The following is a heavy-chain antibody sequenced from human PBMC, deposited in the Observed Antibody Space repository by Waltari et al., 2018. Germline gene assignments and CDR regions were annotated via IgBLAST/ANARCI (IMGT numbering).Heavy chain of an antibody. CDR2: IKSKTDGGTT. Sequence: EVQLVESGGGLVKPGGSLRLSCAASGFTFSNAWMNWVRQAPGRGLEWVGRIKSKTDGGTTDYVAPVKGRFTISRDDSKNTLYLQMNSLKTEDTAVYYCTTDIRRPVPWDAFDIWGQGTMVTVSS. CDR3: TTDIRRPVPWDAFDI. CDR1: GFTFSNAW. J-gene: IGHJ3*02. D-gene: IGHD4-17*01. V-gene: IGHV3-15*07.